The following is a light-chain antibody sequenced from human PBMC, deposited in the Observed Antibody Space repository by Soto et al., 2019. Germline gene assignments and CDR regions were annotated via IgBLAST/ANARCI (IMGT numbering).Light chain of an antibody. CDR1: SSNIGAGYD. CDR3: HSYDSGLSGSV. J-gene: IGLJ3*02. CDR2: GDN. Sequence: QSVLTQPPSASGTPGQRVTISCSGGSSNIGAGYDVHWYRQISGTAPKLLIYGDNNRPSGVPDRFSGSKSGTSASLAITGLQAEDEADYYCHSYDSGLSGSVFGGGTKVTVL. V-gene: IGLV1-40*01.